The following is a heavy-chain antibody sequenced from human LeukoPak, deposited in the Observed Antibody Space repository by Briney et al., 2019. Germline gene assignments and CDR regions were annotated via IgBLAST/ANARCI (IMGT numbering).Heavy chain of an antibody. CDR2: ISGSGGST. D-gene: IGHD2-15*01. CDR3: AKSAGYCSGGSCHSEYFQH. J-gene: IGHJ1*01. CDR1: GLTFSRYA. V-gene: IGHV3-23*01. Sequence: GGALRLSCAASGLTFSRYAMSGVRQAPGKGVEGGSGISGSGGSTYYADSVKGRFTISRDNSKNTLYLQMTSLRAEDTAVYYCAKSAGYCSGGSCHSEYFQHWGQGTLVTVSS.